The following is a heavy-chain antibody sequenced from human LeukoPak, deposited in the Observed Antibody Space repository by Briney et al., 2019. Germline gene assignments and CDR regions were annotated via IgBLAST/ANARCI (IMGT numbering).Heavy chain of an antibody. D-gene: IGHD5-24*01. CDR3: ARGGDGYTP. CDR1: GFTFSRYS. CDR2: ITSSSSYV. Sequence: GGSLRLSCAASGFTFSRYSMHWVRQAPGKGLEWVSSITSSSSYVYYADSLKGRFTISRDNAKNSLYLQMNSLRAKDTAMYYCARGGDGYTPWGQGTLVTVSS. J-gene: IGHJ5*02. V-gene: IGHV3-21*01.